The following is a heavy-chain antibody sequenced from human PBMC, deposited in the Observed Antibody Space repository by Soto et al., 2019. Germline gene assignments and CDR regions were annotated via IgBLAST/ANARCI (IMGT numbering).Heavy chain of an antibody. CDR1: SFTFSNTFSNTW. CDR2: IKSKFDGGTT. D-gene: IGHD1-26*01. Sequence: GGSLRLSCASSSFTFSNTFSNTWIHWVRQASGKGLEWVGRIKSKFDGGTTDYAAPVKGRFTISRDDSKSTVYLQMSGLKAEDTAVSYCTTGVESGRRWYYQGMAVWDLGTTVTVSS. V-gene: IGHV3-15*07. J-gene: IGHJ6*02. CDR3: TTGVESGRRWYYQGMAV.